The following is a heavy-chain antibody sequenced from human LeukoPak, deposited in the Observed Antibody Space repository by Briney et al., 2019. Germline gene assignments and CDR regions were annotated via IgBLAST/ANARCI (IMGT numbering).Heavy chain of an antibody. CDR1: GGSISSGDYY. Sequence: PSETLSLTCTVSGGSISSGDYYWSWIRQPPGKGLEWIGYIYYSGSTNYNPSLKSRVTISVDTSKNQFSLKLSSVTAADTAVYYCARGPAIFGVVIMKYYYMDVWGKGTTVTVSS. CDR2: IYYSGST. D-gene: IGHD3-3*01. J-gene: IGHJ6*03. V-gene: IGHV4-30-4*08. CDR3: ARGPAIFGVVIMKYYYMDV.